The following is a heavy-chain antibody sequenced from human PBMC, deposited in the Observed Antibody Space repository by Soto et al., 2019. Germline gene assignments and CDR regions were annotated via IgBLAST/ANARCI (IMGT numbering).Heavy chain of an antibody. D-gene: IGHD3-3*01. V-gene: IGHV3-30-3*01. CDR2: ISYNGNKK. J-gene: IGHJ5*02. Sequence: PGGSLRLSCVASGFSFSSYAMYWVRQAPGKGLEWVALISYNGNKKYYADSVKGRFTISRDNSKNTLYLQMNSLRGEDTAVYYCAKDGLATFGLDSAFDPWGQGTLVTGS. CDR3: AKDGLATFGLDSAFDP. CDR1: GFSFSSYA.